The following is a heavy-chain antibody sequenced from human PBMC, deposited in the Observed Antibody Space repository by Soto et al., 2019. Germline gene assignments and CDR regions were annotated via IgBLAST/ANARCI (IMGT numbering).Heavy chain of an antibody. CDR3: AKGSRLYSSGWYFDY. D-gene: IGHD6-19*01. J-gene: IGHJ4*02. CDR1: GFTFSSYG. Sequence: GGSLRLSCAASGFTFSSYGMHWVRQAPGKGLEWVAVISYDGSNKYYADSVKGRFTISRDNSKNTLYLQMNSLRAEDTAVYYCAKGSRLYSSGWYFDYWGQGTLVTVSS. CDR2: ISYDGSNK. V-gene: IGHV3-30*18.